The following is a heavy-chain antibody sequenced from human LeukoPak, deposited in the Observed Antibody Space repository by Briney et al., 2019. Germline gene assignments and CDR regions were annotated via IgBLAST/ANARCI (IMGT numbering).Heavy chain of an antibody. J-gene: IGHJ5*02. Sequence: GASVKVSCRASGYTFTSYGISWVRQAPGQGLEWMGRIIPILGIANYAQKFQGRVTITADKSTSTAYMELSSLRSEDTAVYYCARFRCSSTSCYSHWFDPWGQGTLVTVSS. V-gene: IGHV1-69*04. CDR2: IIPILGIA. CDR3: ARFRCSSTSCYSHWFDP. CDR1: GYTFTSYG. D-gene: IGHD2-2*01.